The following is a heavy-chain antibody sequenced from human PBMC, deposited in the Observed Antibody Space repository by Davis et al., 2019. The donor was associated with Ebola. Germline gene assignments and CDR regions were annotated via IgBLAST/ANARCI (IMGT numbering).Heavy chain of an antibody. D-gene: IGHD6-19*01. Sequence: SDPLSPTFTLPGRSISSYYWSWIRQPPGKGLEWLGYIYYSGSTNYNPSLKSRVTISVDTSKNQFSLKLSSVTAADTAVYYCARRDGSSGWYNYYGMDVWGQGTTVTVSS. CDR1: GRSISSYY. V-gene: IGHV4-59*01. CDR3: ARRDGSSGWYNYYGMDV. CDR2: IYYSGST. J-gene: IGHJ6*02.